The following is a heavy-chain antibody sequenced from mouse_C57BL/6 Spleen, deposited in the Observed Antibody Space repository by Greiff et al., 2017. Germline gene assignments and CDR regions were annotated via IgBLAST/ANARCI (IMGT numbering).Heavy chain of an antibody. CDR3: ARHNGRVPFAY. CDR2: ISNLAYSI. Sequence: VQLKESGGGLVQPGGSLKLSCAASGFTFSDYGMAWVRQAPRKGPEWVAFISNLAYSIYYADTVTGRFTISRENAKNTLYLEMSSLRSEDTAMYYCARHNGRVPFAYWGQGTLVTVSA. J-gene: IGHJ3*01. CDR1: GFTFSDYG. V-gene: IGHV5-15*01.